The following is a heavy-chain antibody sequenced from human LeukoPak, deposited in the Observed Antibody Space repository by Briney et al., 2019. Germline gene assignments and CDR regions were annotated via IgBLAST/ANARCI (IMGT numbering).Heavy chain of an antibody. CDR3: TTDLVHPYYYDSSGSKYYYYYYGMDV. CDR1: GFTFSNAW. Sequence: GGSLTLSCAASGFTFSNAWMSWVRQPPGKGLEWVGRIKSKTDGGTTDYAAPVKGRFTISRDDSKNTLYLQMNSLKTEDTGVYYCTTDLVHPYYYDSSGSKYYYYYYGMDVWGQGTTVTVSS. J-gene: IGHJ6*02. CDR2: IKSKTDGGTT. D-gene: IGHD3-22*01. V-gene: IGHV3-15*01.